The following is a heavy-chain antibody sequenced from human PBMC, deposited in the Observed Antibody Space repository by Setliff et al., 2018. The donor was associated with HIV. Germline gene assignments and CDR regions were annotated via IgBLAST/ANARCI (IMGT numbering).Heavy chain of an antibody. CDR1: GYTFTSYD. D-gene: IGHD6-19*01. CDR2: MNPNSGNT. Sequence: ASVKVSCKASGYTFTSYDINWVRQATGQGLEWMGWMNPNSGNTGYAQKFQGRFTISRDNSKNTLYLQMNSLRPEDTAVYYCAKNVYRSPWSPLDYWGQGTLVTVSS. V-gene: IGHV1-8*02. CDR3: AKNVYRSPWSPLDY. J-gene: IGHJ4*02.